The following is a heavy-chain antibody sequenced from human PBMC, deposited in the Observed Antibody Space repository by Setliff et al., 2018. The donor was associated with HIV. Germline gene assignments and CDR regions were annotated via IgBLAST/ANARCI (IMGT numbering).Heavy chain of an antibody. CDR2: IYHSGST. CDR3: AREYCSSTSCYPYDY. V-gene: IGHV4-38-2*02. Sequence: SETLSLTCAVSGYSISSGYYSGWIRQPPGKGLEWIGSIYHSGSTNYNPSLKSRVTISVDTSKNQFSLQLSSVTAADTAVYYCAREYCSSTSCYPYDYWGQGTLVTVSS. D-gene: IGHD2-2*01. J-gene: IGHJ4*02. CDR1: GYSISSGYY.